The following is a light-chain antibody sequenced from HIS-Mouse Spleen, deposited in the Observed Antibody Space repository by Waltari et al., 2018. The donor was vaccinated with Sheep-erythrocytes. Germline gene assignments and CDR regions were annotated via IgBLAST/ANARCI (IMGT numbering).Light chain of an antibody. V-gene: IGLV2-11*01. CDR1: SSDVGGYNY. J-gene: IGLJ1*01. CDR3: CSYAGSYNHV. CDR2: DVS. Sequence: QSALTQPRSVSGSPGQSVTIPCTGTSSDVGGYNYVSWYQQHPGKAPKLMSYDVSKRPSGVPDCFSGSKSGNTASLTISGLQAEDEADSYCCSYAGSYNHVFATGTKVTVL.